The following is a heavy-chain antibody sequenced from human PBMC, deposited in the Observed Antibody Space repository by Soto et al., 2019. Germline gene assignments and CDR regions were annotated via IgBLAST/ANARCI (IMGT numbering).Heavy chain of an antibody. CDR3: ARENVDIVVVPAASYYYYYYMDV. Sequence: GGSLRLSCAASGFTFSSNYMSWVRQAPGKGLEWVSVIYSGGSTYYADSVKGRFTISRHNAKTTLYLQMNSLRAEDTPVYYCARENVDIVVVPAASYYYYYYMDVWGKGTTVTVSS. CDR1: GFTFSSNY. CDR2: IYSGGST. J-gene: IGHJ6*03. D-gene: IGHD2-2*03. V-gene: IGHV3-53*04.